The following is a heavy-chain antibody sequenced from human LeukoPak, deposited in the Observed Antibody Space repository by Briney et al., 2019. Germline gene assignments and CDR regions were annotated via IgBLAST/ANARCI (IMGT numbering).Heavy chain of an antibody. D-gene: IGHD3-10*01. Sequence: ASVKVSCEASGGTFSSYAISWVQQAPGHGLEWMGRIIPILGIANYAQKFQGRVTITADKSTSTAYMELSSLRSEDPAVYYCARDFYGSGSLNWFDPWGQGTLVTVSS. CDR3: ARDFYGSGSLNWFDP. V-gene: IGHV1-69*04. CDR1: GGTFSSYA. J-gene: IGHJ5*02. CDR2: IIPILGIA.